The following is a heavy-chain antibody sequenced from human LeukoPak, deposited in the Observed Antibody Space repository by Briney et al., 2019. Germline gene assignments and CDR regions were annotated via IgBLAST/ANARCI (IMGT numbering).Heavy chain of an antibody. Sequence: PSETLSLTCTVSGGSISSGSYYWSWIRQPAGKGLEWIGRIYTSGSTNYNPSLKSRVTISVDTSKNQFSLKLSSVTAADTAVYYCARQVGAHTRFDPWGQGTLVTVSS. J-gene: IGHJ5*02. CDR1: GGSISSGSYY. D-gene: IGHD1-26*01. CDR3: ARQVGAHTRFDP. CDR2: IYTSGST. V-gene: IGHV4-61*02.